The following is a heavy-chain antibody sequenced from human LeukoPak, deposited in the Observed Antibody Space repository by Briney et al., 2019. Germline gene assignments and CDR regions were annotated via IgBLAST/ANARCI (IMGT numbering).Heavy chain of an antibody. CDR1: GFTFSSYG. J-gene: IGHJ4*02. CDR3: AKDPYSSGWLSKYYFDY. D-gene: IGHD6-19*01. Sequence: GGSLRLSXAASGFTFSSYGMHWVRQAPGKGLEWVAFIRYDGSNRYYADSVKGRFTISRDNSKNTLYLQMNSLRAEDTAVYYCAKDPYSSGWLSKYYFDYWGQGTLVTVSS. CDR2: IRYDGSNR. V-gene: IGHV3-30*02.